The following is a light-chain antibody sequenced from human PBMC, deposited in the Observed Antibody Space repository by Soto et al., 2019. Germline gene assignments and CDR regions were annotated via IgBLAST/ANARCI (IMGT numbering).Light chain of an antibody. J-gene: IGLJ1*01. Sequence: QSALTQPASVSGSPGQSITISCTGTSSDVGAYNYVSWYRQYPGKAPKLMIYGVTNRPSGVSNRFSGSKTGNTASLTISGLQAEDEADYYCFSHRGGDSHVFGTGTKLTVL. CDR1: SSDVGAYNY. CDR3: FSHRGGDSHV. CDR2: GVT. V-gene: IGLV2-14*01.